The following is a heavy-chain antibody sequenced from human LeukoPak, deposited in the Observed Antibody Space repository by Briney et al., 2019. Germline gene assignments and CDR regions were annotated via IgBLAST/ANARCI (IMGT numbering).Heavy chain of an antibody. J-gene: IGHJ4*02. D-gene: IGHD5-18*01. Sequence: GGSLRLSCAASGFTFSSYAMIWVRQAPGKGLEWVAAINDSGGSTYYVDSVKGRFTISRDNSKNTLSLQMNSLRAEDTAVYYCAKAGGDSYGLYYWGEGGMVTVSS. CDR3: AKAGGDSYGLYY. CDR1: GFTFSSYA. V-gene: IGHV3-23*01. CDR2: INDSGGST.